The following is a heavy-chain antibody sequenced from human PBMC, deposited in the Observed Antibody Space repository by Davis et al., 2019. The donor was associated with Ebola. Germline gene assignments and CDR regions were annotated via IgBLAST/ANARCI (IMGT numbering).Heavy chain of an antibody. Sequence: PSETLSLTCTVSGGSISSYYWSWIRQPAGKGLEWIGRIYTSGSTNYNPSLKSRVTISVDTSKNQFSLKLSSVTAADTAVYYCARLDCSSTSCYSPDGTNFDYWGQGTLVTVSS. V-gene: IGHV4-4*07. J-gene: IGHJ4*02. CDR2: IYTSGST. CDR1: GGSISSYY. CDR3: ARLDCSSTSCYSPDGTNFDY. D-gene: IGHD2-2*02.